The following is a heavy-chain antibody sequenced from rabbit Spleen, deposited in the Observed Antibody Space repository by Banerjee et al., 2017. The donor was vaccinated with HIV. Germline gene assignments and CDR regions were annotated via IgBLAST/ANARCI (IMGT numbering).Heavy chain of an antibody. D-gene: IGHD4-1*01. V-gene: IGHV1S7*01. J-gene: IGHJ3*01. CDR2: IYTVKGST. Sequence: QLKETGGGLVQPGGSLTLSCKASGFDFTDYYISWVRQAPGKGLEWIGIIYTVKGSTDYATWVNGRFTISSDNAQTTVDLQMHSLTAADTATYFCARAIVPWLGLTRLDLWGPGTLVTVS. CDR3: ARAIVPWLGLTRLDL. CDR1: GFDFTDYY.